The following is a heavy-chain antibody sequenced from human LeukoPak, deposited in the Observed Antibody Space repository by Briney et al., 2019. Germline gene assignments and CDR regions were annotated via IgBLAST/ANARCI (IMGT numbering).Heavy chain of an antibody. Sequence: SETLSLTCAVSGGSISRSNWWSCVRQPPGKGLEWIGEIYHSGSPNYNPSLKSRVTISIDKSKNQFSLRLSSVTAADTAVYYCASRDSSVAGQYFDHWGQGTLVTVSS. CDR3: ASRDSSVAGQYFDH. D-gene: IGHD6-19*01. V-gene: IGHV4-4*02. CDR2: IYHSGSP. J-gene: IGHJ4*02. CDR1: GGSISRSNW.